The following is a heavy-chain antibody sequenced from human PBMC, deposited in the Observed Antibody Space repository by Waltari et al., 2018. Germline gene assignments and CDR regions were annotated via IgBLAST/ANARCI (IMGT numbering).Heavy chain of an antibody. Sequence: QVQLQQWGAGLLKPSETLSLTCAVYGGSFSGYYWSWIRQPPGKGLEWIGEINHSGTTNPPPSLPRRVTLSVGTSNILFSLKLSSVTAADTAVYYCARRPNYDSSGYYFDSGYFDYWGQGTLVTVSS. CDR1: GGSFSGYY. CDR3: ARRPNYDSSGYYFDSGYFDY. D-gene: IGHD3-22*01. CDR2: INHSGTT. J-gene: IGHJ4*02. V-gene: IGHV4-34*01.